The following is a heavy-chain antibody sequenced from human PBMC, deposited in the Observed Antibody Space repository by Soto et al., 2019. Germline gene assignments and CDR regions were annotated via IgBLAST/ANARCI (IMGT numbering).Heavy chain of an antibody. D-gene: IGHD3-10*01. J-gene: IGHJ4*02. Sequence: QVQLVESGGGVVQPGRSLRLSCAASGFTFSSYGMHWVRQAPGKGLEWVAVIWYDGSNKYYADSVKGRFTISRDNSKNTLHLQMNSLGAEDTAVYYCARDGYGSGSYYIDYWGQGTLVTVSS. CDR2: IWYDGSNK. CDR1: GFTFSSYG. CDR3: ARDGYGSGSYYIDY. V-gene: IGHV3-33*01.